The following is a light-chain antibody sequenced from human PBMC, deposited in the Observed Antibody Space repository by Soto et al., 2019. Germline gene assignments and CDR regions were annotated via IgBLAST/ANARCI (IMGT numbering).Light chain of an antibody. Sequence: DIQITHSPSALSASVVERVTITFRASQSISSWLGWYQQKPGKAPKLLIYKASSLESGVPSRFSGSGSGKEFTLTISSLQPDDFATYYCKQYNSYWKFGQGTKVDIK. CDR1: QSISSW. J-gene: IGKJ1*01. CDR2: KAS. V-gene: IGKV1-5*03. CDR3: KQYNSYWK.